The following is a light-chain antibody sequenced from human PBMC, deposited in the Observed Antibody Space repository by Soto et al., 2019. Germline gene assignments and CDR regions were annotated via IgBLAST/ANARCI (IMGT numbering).Light chain of an antibody. CDR1: QSVSSY. CDR2: GAS. V-gene: IGKV3-20*01. J-gene: IGKJ5*01. CDR3: QQFGSSLPIT. Sequence: EIVMTQSPATLSVSPGERATLSCRASQSVSSYLAWIQQKPGLAPRLLIYGASSRATGIPDRFSGSGSGTDFALTISRLEPEDFAVYYCQQFGSSLPITFGQGTRLEIK.